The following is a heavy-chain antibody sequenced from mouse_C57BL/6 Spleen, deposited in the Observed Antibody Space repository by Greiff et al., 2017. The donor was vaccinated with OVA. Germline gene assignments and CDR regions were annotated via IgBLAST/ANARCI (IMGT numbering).Heavy chain of an antibody. V-gene: IGHV1-64*01. CDR1: GYTFTSYW. J-gene: IGHJ3*01. CDR3: ARGGDSSGRPFAY. CDR2: IHPNCGST. Sequence: QVQLQQPGAELVKPGASVKLSCKASGYTFTSYWMHWVKQRPGQGLEWIGMIHPNCGSTNYNEKFKSKATLTVDKSSTTAYMQLSSLTSEDSAVYYCARGGDSSGRPFAYWGQGTLVTVSA. D-gene: IGHD3-2*02.